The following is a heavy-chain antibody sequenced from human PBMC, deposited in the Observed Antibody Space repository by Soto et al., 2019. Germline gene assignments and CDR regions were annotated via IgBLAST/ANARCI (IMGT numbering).Heavy chain of an antibody. Sequence: EVPLVESGGGLVQPGGSLRLSCAASGFTFSDHYMDWVRQAPGKGLEWVGRSRNKANRYSTEYAASVKGIFTISRDESKNSPYLQMNSLNTDVTAVYYCARFSGSYTRGLDYWGQGTLVTVSS. J-gene: IGHJ4*02. CDR2: SRNKANRYST. CDR1: GFTFSDHY. V-gene: IGHV3-72*01. CDR3: ARFSGSYTRGLDY. D-gene: IGHD1-26*01.